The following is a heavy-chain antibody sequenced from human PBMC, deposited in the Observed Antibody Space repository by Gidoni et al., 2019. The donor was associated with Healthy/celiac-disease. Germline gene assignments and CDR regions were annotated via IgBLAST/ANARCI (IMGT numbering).Heavy chain of an antibody. Sequence: QVQLQESGPGLVMPSETLSPTCAVSGYSFSSGYYWGWIRQPPGKGLEWIGSIYHSGSTYYNPSLKSRVTISVDTSKNQFSLKLSSVTAADTAVYYCAREGYEEFDYWGQGTLVTVSS. J-gene: IGHJ4*02. CDR2: IYHSGST. CDR3: AREGYEEFDY. CDR1: GYSFSSGYY. V-gene: IGHV4-38-2*02. D-gene: IGHD3-3*01.